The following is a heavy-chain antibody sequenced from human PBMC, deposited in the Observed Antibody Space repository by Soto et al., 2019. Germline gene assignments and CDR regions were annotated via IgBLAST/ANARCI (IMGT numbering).Heavy chain of an antibody. CDR1: GFSFSSYS. D-gene: IGHD2-2*01. CDR2: ISGRGTTT. V-gene: IGHV3-48*02. J-gene: IGHJ6*02. Sequence: GGSLRLSCEASGFSFSSYSMNWVRQAPGKGLEWASFISGRGTTTFYADSVKARFTVSRDNAKNSLYLEVNSLRDVDTAVYYCARLGYCSSATCKYYFYYYGMDVWGQGTTVTVSS. CDR3: ARLGYCSSATCKYYFYYYGMDV.